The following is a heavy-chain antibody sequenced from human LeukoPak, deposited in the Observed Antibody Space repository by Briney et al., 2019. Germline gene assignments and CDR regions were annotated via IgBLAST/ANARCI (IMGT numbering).Heavy chain of an antibody. CDR2: ISSLSGTR. J-gene: IGHJ4*02. CDR3: ARDQGGSYSY. CDR1: GFTFSNAW. Sequence: AGGSLRLSCAASGFTFSNAWMSWVRQAPGKGLEWVSFISSLSGTRDYADSVKGRFTISRDNAKNSLYLQMNSLRAEDTAVYYCARDQGGSYSYWGQGTLVTVSS. D-gene: IGHD1-26*01. V-gene: IGHV3-48*01.